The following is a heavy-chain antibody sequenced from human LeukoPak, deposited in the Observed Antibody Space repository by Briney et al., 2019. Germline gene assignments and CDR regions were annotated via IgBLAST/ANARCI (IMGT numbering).Heavy chain of an antibody. D-gene: IGHD3-16*01. Sequence: GASVKVSCKASGYTFNRYYMHWVRQAPGHGLEWMGWLNPNSGVTKYAQKFQGRVTMTRDTSISTAYMELSRLRSDDTAVYYCASGSLASYFDHWGQGTLVTVSS. CDR3: ASGSLASYFDH. CDR1: GYTFNRYY. V-gene: IGHV1-2*02. CDR2: LNPNSGVT. J-gene: IGHJ4*02.